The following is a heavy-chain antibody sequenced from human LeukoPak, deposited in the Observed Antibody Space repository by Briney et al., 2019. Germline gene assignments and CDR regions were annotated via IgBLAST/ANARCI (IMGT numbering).Heavy chain of an antibody. J-gene: IGHJ5*02. V-gene: IGHV1-18*01. CDR1: GYTFTSYG. Sequence: ASVKVSCKASGYTFTSYGIGWVRQAPGQGLEWMGWISAYNGNTNYAQKLQGRVTMTTDTSTSTAYMELRSLRSDDTAVYYCARDKLAVAGNWFDPWGQGTLVTVSS. CDR2: ISAYNGNT. CDR3: ARDKLAVAGNWFDP. D-gene: IGHD6-19*01.